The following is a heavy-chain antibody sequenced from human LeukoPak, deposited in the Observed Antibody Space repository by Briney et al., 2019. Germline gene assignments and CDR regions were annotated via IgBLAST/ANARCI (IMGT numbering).Heavy chain of an antibody. CDR2: IYYSGGT. Sequence: SETLSLTCAVTGDSISSGGYSWSWLRQPPGMALEWIGNIYYSGGTHHNPSLKSRVTMSVDRSKNQFSLKLTSVTAADTAVYYCARGGVGATTGTYDSWGQGIPVTVSS. CDR1: GDSISSGGYS. CDR3: ARGGVGATTGTYDS. V-gene: IGHV4-30-2*01. J-gene: IGHJ4*02. D-gene: IGHD1-14*01.